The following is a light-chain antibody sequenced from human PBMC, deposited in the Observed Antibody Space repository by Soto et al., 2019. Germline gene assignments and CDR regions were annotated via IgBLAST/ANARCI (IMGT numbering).Light chain of an antibody. J-gene: IGLJ1*01. CDR2: DVS. Sequence: QSVLTQPRSVSGSPGQSVTISCTGTSNEVGGYDYVSWYQQHPGKAPKLIIYDVSKRPSGVPDRFSGSKSGNTASLTISGLQAEDEADYYCCSYAGTYSYVFGNGTKVTVL. CDR3: CSYAGTYSYV. V-gene: IGLV2-11*01. CDR1: SNEVGGYDY.